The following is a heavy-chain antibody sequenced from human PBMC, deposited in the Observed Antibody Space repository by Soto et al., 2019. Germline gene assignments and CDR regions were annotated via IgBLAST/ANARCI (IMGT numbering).Heavy chain of an antibody. CDR1: GYTFNNFG. CDR2: VNPSGGHT. D-gene: IGHD2-21*02. V-gene: IGHV1-46*02. J-gene: IGHJ4*01. CDR3: ARGGHVVVVTAALDY. Sequence: ASVKVSCKASGYTFNNFGISWVRQAPGQGLEWMGTVNPSGGHTTYAQHFLGRVTMTRDTSTSTLYMELTSLTSDDTAIYYCARGGHVVVVTAALDYWG.